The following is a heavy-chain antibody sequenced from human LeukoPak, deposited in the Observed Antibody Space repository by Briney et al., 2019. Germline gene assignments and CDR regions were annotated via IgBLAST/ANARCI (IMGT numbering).Heavy chain of an antibody. V-gene: IGHV1-18*01. CDR1: GYTFTSYG. CDR2: ISAYNGNT. J-gene: IGHJ6*03. D-gene: IGHD3-9*01. Sequence: EASVKVSCKASGYTFTSYGISWVRQAPGQGLEWMGWISAYNGNTNYAQKLQGRVTMTTDTSTSTAYMELRSLRSDDTAVYYCARASQRPPRITISLPNIMDVWGKGTTVTVSS. CDR3: ARASQRPPRITISLPNIMDV.